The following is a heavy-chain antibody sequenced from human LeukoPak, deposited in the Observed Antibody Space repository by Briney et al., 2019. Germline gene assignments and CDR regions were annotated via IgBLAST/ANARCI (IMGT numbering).Heavy chain of an antibody. Sequence: GGSLRLSCAAFEFTVSSNYMSWVRQAPGKGLEWVSYISSSSSTIYYADSVKGRFTISRDNSKNTLYLQMNSLRAEDTAVYYCARAGDYWGLYNWFDPWGQGTLVTVSS. CDR1: EFTVSSNY. V-gene: IGHV3-48*01. D-gene: IGHD7-27*01. J-gene: IGHJ5*02. CDR2: ISSSSSTI. CDR3: ARAGDYWGLYNWFDP.